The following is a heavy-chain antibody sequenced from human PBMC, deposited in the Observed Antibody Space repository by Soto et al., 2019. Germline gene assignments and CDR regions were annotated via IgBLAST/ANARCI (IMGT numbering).Heavy chain of an antibody. CDR2: ITSDGNT. CDR3: VKRDCSRCFCSIDR. D-gene: IGHD2-2*01. J-gene: IGHJ5*02. Sequence: EVQLLQSGGGFMRPGESLRLSCEASGFTLSSHAMSWVRQAPGKGLEWVSGITSDGNTYYEDSVKGRFTDSRDNFRNTLSLPMNSLRAEDTAAYYCVKRDCSRCFCSIDRWGQGSLV. V-gene: IGHV3-23*01. CDR1: GFTLSSHA.